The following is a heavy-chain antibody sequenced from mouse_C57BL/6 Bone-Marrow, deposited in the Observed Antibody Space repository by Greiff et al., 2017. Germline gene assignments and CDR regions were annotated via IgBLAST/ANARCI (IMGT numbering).Heavy chain of an antibody. CDR2: INPNNGGT. CDR1: GYTFTDYN. CDR3: ASSYYSNWGYYFDY. Sequence: VQLQQSGPELVKPGASVKMSCKASGYTFTDYNMHWVKQSHGKSLEWIGYINPNNGGTSYNQKFKGKATLTVNKSSSTAYMELRSLTSEDSAVYYCASSYYSNWGYYFDYWGQGTTLTVSS. D-gene: IGHD2-5*01. V-gene: IGHV1-22*01. J-gene: IGHJ2*01.